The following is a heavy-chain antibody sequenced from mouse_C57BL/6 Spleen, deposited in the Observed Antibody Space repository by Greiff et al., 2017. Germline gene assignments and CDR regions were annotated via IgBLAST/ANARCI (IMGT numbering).Heavy chain of an antibody. CDR3: ARDALDGSFDY. V-gene: IGHV7-1*01. CDR1: GFTFSDFY. Sequence: EVKLMESGGGLVQSGRSLRLSCATSGFTFSDFYMEWVRQAPGKGLEWIAASRNKVNDYTTEYSASVKGRFIVSRDTSQSILYLQMNALRAEDTAIYYCARDALDGSFDYWGQGTTLTVSS. J-gene: IGHJ2*01. D-gene: IGHD2-3*01. CDR2: SRNKVNDYTT.